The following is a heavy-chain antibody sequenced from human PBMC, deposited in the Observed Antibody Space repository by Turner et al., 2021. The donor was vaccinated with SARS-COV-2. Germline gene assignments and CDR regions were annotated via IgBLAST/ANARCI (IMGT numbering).Heavy chain of an antibody. CDR2: IYSGGST. Sequence: EVQLVESGGGLVQPGGSLRLSCAASGFTVSSNCMSWVRRAPGKGLGGVSVIYSGGSTFYADSVKGRFTISRDNSKNTLYLQMNSLRAEDTAVYYCARDFREGAFDIWGQGTMVTISS. J-gene: IGHJ3*02. D-gene: IGHD3-10*01. V-gene: IGHV3-66*01. CDR1: GFTVSSNC. CDR3: ARDFREGAFDI.